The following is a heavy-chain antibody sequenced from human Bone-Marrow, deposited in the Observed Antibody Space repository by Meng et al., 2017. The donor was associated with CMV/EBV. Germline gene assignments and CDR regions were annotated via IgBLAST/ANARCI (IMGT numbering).Heavy chain of an antibody. D-gene: IGHD2-2*01. Sequence: ASVKVSCKASGYTFTGYYMHWVRQAPGQGLEWMGWINLNSGGTNYAQKFQGRVTMTRDTSISTAYMELSRLRSDDTAVYYCARSLFIVVVPAGWFDPWGQGTLVTVSS. CDR1: GYTFTGYY. CDR3: ARSLFIVVVPAGWFDP. V-gene: IGHV1-2*02. J-gene: IGHJ5*02. CDR2: INLNSGGT.